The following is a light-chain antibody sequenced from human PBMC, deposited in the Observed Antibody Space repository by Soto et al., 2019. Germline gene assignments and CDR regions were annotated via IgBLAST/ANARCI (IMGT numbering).Light chain of an antibody. CDR1: QGISSY. V-gene: IGKV1-9*01. CDR3: QQLKSYPLT. Sequence: IQLTQSASSLSASLGDRVTITCGASQGISSYLAWYQQKPGKAPKLLIYAASTLQSGVPSRFSGSGSGTDFTLTISSLQTEDFATYYCQQLKSYPLTFGGGTKVDIK. CDR2: AAS. J-gene: IGKJ4*01.